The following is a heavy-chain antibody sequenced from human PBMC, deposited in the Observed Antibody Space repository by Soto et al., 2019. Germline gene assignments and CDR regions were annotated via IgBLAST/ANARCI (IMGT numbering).Heavy chain of an antibody. Sequence: GGSLRLSCAASGFTFSSYAMSWVRQAPGKGLEWVSAISGSGGSTYYADSVRGRFTISRDNSKNTLYPQMNSLRAEDTAVYYCAKVKYGSGPQYYFDYWGQGTLVTVSS. D-gene: IGHD3-10*01. J-gene: IGHJ4*02. V-gene: IGHV3-23*01. CDR2: ISGSGGST. CDR1: GFTFSSYA. CDR3: AKVKYGSGPQYYFDY.